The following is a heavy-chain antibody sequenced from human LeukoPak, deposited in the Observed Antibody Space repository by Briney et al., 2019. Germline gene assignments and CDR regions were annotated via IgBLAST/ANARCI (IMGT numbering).Heavy chain of an antibody. Sequence: GGSLRLSSAASGFTFTNYWMIWVRQAPGKGLEWVANINEDGSEKYYVGSVEGRFTISRDNAKNSVFLQMNSLRADDTAVYYCATCSYSCSSSWGQGTLVTVSS. V-gene: IGHV3-7*01. CDR2: INEDGSEK. J-gene: IGHJ5*02. CDR3: ATCSYSCSSS. CDR1: GFTFTNYW. D-gene: IGHD3-10*01.